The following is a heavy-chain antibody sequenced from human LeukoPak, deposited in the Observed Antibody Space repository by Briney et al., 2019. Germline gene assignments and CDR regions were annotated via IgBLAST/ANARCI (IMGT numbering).Heavy chain of an antibody. CDR3: ATANNVRFLEWSWAFDI. Sequence: ASVKVSCKVSGYTLTELSMHWVRQAPGKGLEWMGGFDPEDGETIYAQKFQGRVTMTEDTSTDTAYMELSSLRSEDTAVYYCATANNVRFLEWSWAFDIWGQGTMVTVSS. CDR1: GYTLTELS. CDR2: FDPEDGET. D-gene: IGHD3-3*01. J-gene: IGHJ3*02. V-gene: IGHV1-24*01.